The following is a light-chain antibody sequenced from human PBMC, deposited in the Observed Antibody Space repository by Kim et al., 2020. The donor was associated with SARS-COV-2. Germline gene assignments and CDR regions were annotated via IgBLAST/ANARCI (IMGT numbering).Light chain of an antibody. CDR2: WAS. CDR3: QQYITSPQT. Sequence: DIVMTQSPASLAVSLGERATINCKSSQSLLWRSNNMDYLAWYQQRPGQPPKLLIYWASTRESGVPDRFSGSGSGTDFTLTITSLQAEDVAVYYCQQYITSPQTFGQGTKLEI. CDR1: QSLLWRSNNMDY. V-gene: IGKV4-1*01. J-gene: IGKJ2*01.